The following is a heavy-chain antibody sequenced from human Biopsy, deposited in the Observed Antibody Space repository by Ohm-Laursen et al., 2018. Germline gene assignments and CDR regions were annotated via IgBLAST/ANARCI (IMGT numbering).Heavy chain of an antibody. CDR2: IFYSGII. V-gene: IGHV4-39*07. D-gene: IGHD6-13*01. CDR1: GGSVSSNTNY. Sequence: SDTLSLTWSVSGGSVSSNTNYWAWIRQPPGKGLEWIGSIFYSGIIYYNPSLKSRVSISVDTSKNQFSLILSSMTAADTAVYYCAREPRIAAVAYFDPWGQGTLVTVSS. CDR3: AREPRIAAVAYFDP. J-gene: IGHJ5*02.